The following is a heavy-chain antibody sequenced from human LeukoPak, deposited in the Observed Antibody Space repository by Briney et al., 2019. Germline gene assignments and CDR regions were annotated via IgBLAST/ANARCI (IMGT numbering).Heavy chain of an antibody. V-gene: IGHV3-23*01. CDR2: IVCGGTE. J-gene: IGHJ4*02. D-gene: IGHD1-26*01. CDR1: GCTITTYA. Sequence: GGSLRLSCAASGCTITTYAGNWVRQAPGNGLEGVSAIVCGGTEYYADSVKGRFIISSDSSQNLVHLPINSLTVEDTDLYYCARAQGALDYWGQGTLVTVSS. CDR3: ARAQGALDY.